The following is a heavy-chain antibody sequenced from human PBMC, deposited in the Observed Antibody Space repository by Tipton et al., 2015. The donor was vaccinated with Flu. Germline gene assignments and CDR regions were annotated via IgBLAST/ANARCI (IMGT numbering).Heavy chain of an antibody. Sequence: TLSLTCTVSGYSISSDYYWNWIRQPPGKGLEWIGYIYNSEYTKYSPSLKSRVTISVDTSKKQFSLQLRSVTAADTAVYYCARDPSLGVPDYFDSWGQGTLVSVPS. J-gene: IGHJ4*02. CDR2: IYNSEYT. V-gene: IGHV4-38-2*02. CDR1: GYSISSDYY. CDR3: ARDPSLGVPDYFDS.